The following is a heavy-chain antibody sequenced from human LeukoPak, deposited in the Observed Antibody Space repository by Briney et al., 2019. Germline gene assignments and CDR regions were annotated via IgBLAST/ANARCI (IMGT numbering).Heavy chain of an antibody. J-gene: IGHJ4*02. CDR2: IGTAVDT. CDR1: GFTFSNYD. Sequence: GGTLRLSCAASGFTFSNYDMHWVRQAPGKGLEWVSAIGTAVDTYYPGSVRGRFTMSRENAKNSLYLQMNSLAAGDTAVYYCARGSNTHFDYWGQGILVTVSS. V-gene: IGHV3-13*04. D-gene: IGHD2-8*01. CDR3: ARGSNTHFDY.